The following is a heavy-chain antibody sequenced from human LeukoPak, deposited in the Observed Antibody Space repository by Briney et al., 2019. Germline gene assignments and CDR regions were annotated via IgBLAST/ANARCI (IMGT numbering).Heavy chain of an antibody. V-gene: IGHV4-59*08. Sequence: PSETLSLTCSVSGGSIDTYYWSWIRQPPGKGLEWIGYIDYSGSTNYNPSLKSRVTISVDTSKTQFSLKLTSVTAVDTAVYYCAGDYGDFDTLDYWGQGTLVTVSS. J-gene: IGHJ4*02. CDR3: AGDYGDFDTLDY. D-gene: IGHD4-17*01. CDR1: GGSIDTYY. CDR2: IDYSGST.